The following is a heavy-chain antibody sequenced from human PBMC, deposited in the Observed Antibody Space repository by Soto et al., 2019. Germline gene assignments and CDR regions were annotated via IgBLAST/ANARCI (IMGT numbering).Heavy chain of an antibody. Sequence: QITLKESGPPLVKPTQTLTLTCTFSGFSLSTSGVGVGWIRQPPGKALEWLALIYWDDDKRYSPSLKSRLTITKDTSKNQVVLTMTNMDPVDTATYYCAQRALLTGYPNNWYFDLWGRGTLVTVSS. D-gene: IGHD3-9*01. CDR1: GFSLSTSGVG. J-gene: IGHJ2*01. CDR3: AQRALLTGYPNNWYFDL. CDR2: IYWDDDK. V-gene: IGHV2-5*02.